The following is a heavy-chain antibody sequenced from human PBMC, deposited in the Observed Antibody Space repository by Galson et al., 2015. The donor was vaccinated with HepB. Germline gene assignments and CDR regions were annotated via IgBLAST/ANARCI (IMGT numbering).Heavy chain of an antibody. CDR2: ISSSSSTI. CDR3: ARDRVLLWFGELVAEAYYYGMDV. D-gene: IGHD3-10*01. Sequence: SLRLSCAASGFTFSSYSMNWVRQAPGKGLEWVSYISSSSSTIYYADSVKGRFTISRDNAKNSLYLQMNSLRDEDTAVYYCARDRVLLWFGELVAEAYYYGMDVWGQGTTVTVSS. CDR1: GFTFSSYS. V-gene: IGHV3-48*02. J-gene: IGHJ6*02.